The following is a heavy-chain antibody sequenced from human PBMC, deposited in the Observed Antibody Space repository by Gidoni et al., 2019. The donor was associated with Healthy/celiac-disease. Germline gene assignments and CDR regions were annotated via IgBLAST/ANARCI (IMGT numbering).Heavy chain of an antibody. CDR2: SSSSSSYT. Sequence: QVQLVESGGGLVKPGGSLRLSCAASGFTFSDYYMSWIRQAPGKGLEWVSYSSSSSSYTNYADSVKGRFTISRDNAKNSLYLQMNSLRAEDTAVYYCARESYGDPLGAFDIWGQGTMVTVSS. CDR1: GFTFSDYY. J-gene: IGHJ3*02. V-gene: IGHV3-11*06. CDR3: ARESYGDPLGAFDI. D-gene: IGHD4-17*01.